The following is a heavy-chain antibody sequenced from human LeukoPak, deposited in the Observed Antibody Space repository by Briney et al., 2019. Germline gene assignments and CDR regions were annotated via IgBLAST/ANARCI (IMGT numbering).Heavy chain of an antibody. Sequence: PGESLKISCLGSGYPFSDYWIGWVRQVPGKGLEWMGIIFPGDSDTRYSPSFQGQVTFSVDKSVSTAYLQWNSLKVSDTAIYFCARQKFPRGPARSPSFLYWGQGALVTVSS. CDR1: GYPFSDYW. CDR3: ARQKFPRGPARSPSFLY. D-gene: IGHD2-2*01. J-gene: IGHJ4*02. V-gene: IGHV5-51*01. CDR2: IFPGDSDT.